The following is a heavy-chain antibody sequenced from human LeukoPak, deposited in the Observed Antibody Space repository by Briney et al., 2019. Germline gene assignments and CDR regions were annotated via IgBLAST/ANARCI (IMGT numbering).Heavy chain of an antibody. J-gene: IGHJ5*02. CDR2: INHSGST. V-gene: IGHV4-34*01. Sequence: SETLSLTCAVYGGSFSGYYWSWIRQPPGKGLEWIVEINHSGSTNYHPSLKSRVTISVDTSKNQFSLKLSSVTAADTAVYYCARSYDSSGYYYAGNWFDPWGQGTLVTVSS. CDR1: GGSFSGYY. CDR3: ARSYDSSGYYYAGNWFDP. D-gene: IGHD3-22*01.